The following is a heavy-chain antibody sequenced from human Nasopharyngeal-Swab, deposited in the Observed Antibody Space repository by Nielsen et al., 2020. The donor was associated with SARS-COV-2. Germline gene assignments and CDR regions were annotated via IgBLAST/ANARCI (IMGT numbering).Heavy chain of an antibody. CDR1: GFTFSDYY. J-gene: IGHJ6*03. D-gene: IGHD2-2*01. CDR3: AREVVGAAVWDFDYYYLDV. Sequence: GESLKISCAVSGFTFSDYYMRWVRQAPGKGLEWVSFISSSGSTIDYADSVKGRFTTSRDSAKNSLYLQMNSLRAEDTAVYYCAREVVGAAVWDFDYYYLDVWGKGTTVTVSS. V-gene: IGHV3-11*01. CDR2: ISSSGSTI.